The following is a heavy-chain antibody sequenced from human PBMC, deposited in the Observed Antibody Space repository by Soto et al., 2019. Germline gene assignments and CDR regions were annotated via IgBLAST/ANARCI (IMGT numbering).Heavy chain of an antibody. CDR2: IYYSGST. J-gene: IGHJ6*02. V-gene: IGHV4-59*08. D-gene: IGHD6-13*01. CDR1: GGSISSYY. Sequence: SETLSLTCTVSGGSISSYYWSWIRQPPGKGLEWIGYIYYSGSTNYNPSLKSRVTISVDTSKNQFSLKLSSVTAADTAVYYCARAAAGTIHYYYYYGMDVWGQGTTVTVSS. CDR3: ARAAAGTIHYYYYYGMDV.